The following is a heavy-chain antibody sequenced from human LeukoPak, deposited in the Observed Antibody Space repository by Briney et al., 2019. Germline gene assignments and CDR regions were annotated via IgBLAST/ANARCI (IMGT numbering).Heavy chain of an antibody. V-gene: IGHV3-30-3*01. CDR3: ARPYYDSSGYRFDY. CDR2: LSYDGSDK. CDR1: GFTFSNYA. D-gene: IGHD3-22*01. Sequence: GGSLRLSCAASGFTFSNYAVHWVRQAPGKGLEWVAVLSYDGSDKYYADSVKGRFTISRDNSKNTLYLQMNSLRAEDTAVYYCARPYYDSSGYRFDYWGQGTLVTVSS. J-gene: IGHJ4*02.